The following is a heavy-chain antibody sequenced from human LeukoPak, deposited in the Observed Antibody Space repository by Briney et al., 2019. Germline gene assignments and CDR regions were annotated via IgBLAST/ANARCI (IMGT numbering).Heavy chain of an antibody. J-gene: IGHJ4*02. D-gene: IGHD3-9*01. V-gene: IGHV3-15*01. CDR3: TTDPEDLLRYFDRIDY. CDR2: IKSKTDGGTT. Sequence: GGSLRLSCAASGFTFSNAWMSWVRQAPGKGLEWVGRIKSKTDGGTTDYAAPVKGRFTISRDDSKSTLYLQMNSLKTEDTAVYYCTTDPEDLLRYFDRIDYWGQGTLVTVSS. CDR1: GFTFSNAW.